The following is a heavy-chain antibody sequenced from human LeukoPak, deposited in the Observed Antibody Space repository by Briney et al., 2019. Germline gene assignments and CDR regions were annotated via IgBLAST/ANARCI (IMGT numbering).Heavy chain of an antibody. Sequence: PGGSLRLSCTTSGFTFSNYAMHWVRQAPDKGLEWVAAVWDAGTNTHYADSVMGRVTISRDNSKKTVYLQMSSLRAEDTAVHYCTRAPLGGAGPFDFWGQGTLVTVSS. CDR1: GFTFSNYA. J-gene: IGHJ4*02. CDR3: TRAPLGGAGPFDF. D-gene: IGHD6-13*01. V-gene: IGHV3-33*01. CDR2: VWDAGTNT.